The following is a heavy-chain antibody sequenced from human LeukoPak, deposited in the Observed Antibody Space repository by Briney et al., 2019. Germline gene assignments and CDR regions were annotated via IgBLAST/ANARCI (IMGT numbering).Heavy chain of an antibody. CDR1: GYTFTSYD. CDR3: ARDLEGGDY. J-gene: IGHJ4*02. V-gene: IGHV1-18*01. CDR2: ISAYNGNT. Sequence: ASVKVSCKTSGYTFTSYDINWVRQATGQGLEWMGWISAYNGNTNYAQKLQGRVTMTTDTSTSTAYMELRSLRSDDTAVYYCARDLEGGDYWGQGTLVTVSS.